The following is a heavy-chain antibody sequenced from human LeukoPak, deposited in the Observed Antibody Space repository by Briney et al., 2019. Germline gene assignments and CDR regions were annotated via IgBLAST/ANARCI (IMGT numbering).Heavy chain of an antibody. CDR1: GFTFSSYG. V-gene: IGHV3-33*01. CDR2: IWYDGSNK. CDR3: ARDNDYGNYDAFDI. J-gene: IGHJ3*02. Sequence: GGSLRLSCAASGFTFSSYGMHWVRQAPGKGLEWVAVIWYDGSNKYYADSVKGRFTISRDNSKNTLYLQMNSLRAEDTAVYYCARDNDYGNYDAFDIWGQGTMVTVSS. D-gene: IGHD4-11*01.